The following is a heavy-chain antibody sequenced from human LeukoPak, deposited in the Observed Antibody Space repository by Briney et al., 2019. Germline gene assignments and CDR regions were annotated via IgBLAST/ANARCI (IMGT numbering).Heavy chain of an antibody. CDR2: ISGTGAST. CDR3: AKVSYSRMAVAGQRVLDY. J-gene: IGHJ4*02. V-gene: IGHV3-23*01. CDR1: GFTFSSHA. D-gene: IGHD6-19*01. Sequence: GGSLRLSCAASGFTFSSHAMNWVRQAPGKGPVWVSGISGTGASTYYVDSVKGRFTISRDNSMNTLYLQMNSLRVEDTAVYYCAKVSYSRMAVAGQRVLDYWGQGTLVTVSS.